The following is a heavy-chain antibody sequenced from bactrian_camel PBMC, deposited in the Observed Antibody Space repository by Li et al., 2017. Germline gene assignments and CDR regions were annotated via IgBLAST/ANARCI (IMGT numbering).Heavy chain of an antibody. CDR1: GYTYNRNC. CDR2: IRSDGTNI. CDR3: AAAYTCWNFYSLLRASTYSS. V-gene: IGHV3S1*01. Sequence: HVQLVESGGGSVQAGGSLRLSCAASGYTYNRNCMGWSRQAAGKGREGVASIRSDGTNIYYDKSVEGRFTISVDNAKMTTYLQMDGLKPEDTAVYYCAAAYTCWNFYSLLRASTYSSWGHGTQVTVS. D-gene: IGHD2*01. J-gene: IGHJ4*01.